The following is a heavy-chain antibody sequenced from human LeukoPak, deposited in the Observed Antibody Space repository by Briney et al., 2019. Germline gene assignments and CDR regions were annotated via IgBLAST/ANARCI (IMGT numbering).Heavy chain of an antibody. V-gene: IGHV3-72*01. D-gene: IGHD1-1*01. J-gene: IGHJ6*02. CDR3: ARRMVQSGNYGMDV. CDR2: TTNKANGYST. CDR1: GFTFSDHY. Sequence: QPGGSLRLSCAASGFTFSDHYMDWVRQAPGKGLEWVGRTTNKANGYSTEYAASVQGRFTISRDDSKNSLYLQMNSLKTEDTAVFYCARRMVQSGNYGMDVWGQGTTVAVSS.